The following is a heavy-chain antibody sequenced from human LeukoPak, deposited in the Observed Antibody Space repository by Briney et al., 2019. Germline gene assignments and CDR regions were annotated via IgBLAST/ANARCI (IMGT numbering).Heavy chain of an antibody. D-gene: IGHD6-13*01. CDR2: IYTSGST. Sequence: SETLSLTCTVSGGSISSYYWSWIRQPAGKGLEWIGRIYTSGSTNYNPSLKSRVTMSVDTSKNLFSLKLSSVTAADTAVYYCAREQGSSWAYYYYYYMDVWGKGTTVTVSS. V-gene: IGHV4-4*07. CDR1: GGSISSYY. J-gene: IGHJ6*03. CDR3: AREQGSSWAYYYYYYMDV.